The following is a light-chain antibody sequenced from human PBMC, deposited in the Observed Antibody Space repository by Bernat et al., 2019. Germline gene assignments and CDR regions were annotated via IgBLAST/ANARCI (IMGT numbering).Light chain of an antibody. CDR1: QSLLYSNGYNY. V-gene: IGKV2-28*01. Sequence: DIVMTQSPLSLPVTPGEPASISCRSSQSLLYSNGYNYLDWYLQKPGQSPQLLIYLGSNRASGVPDRFSGSGSGTDFTLKLSRVEAADVGVYYCMQSLQTPLTFGGGTKVEIK. CDR2: LGS. J-gene: IGKJ4*01. CDR3: MQSLQTPLT.